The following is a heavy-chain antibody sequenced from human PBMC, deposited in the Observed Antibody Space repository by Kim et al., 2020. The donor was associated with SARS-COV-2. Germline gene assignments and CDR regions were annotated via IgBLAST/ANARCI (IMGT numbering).Heavy chain of an antibody. Sequence: SETLSLTCAVYGGSFSGYYWSWIRQPPGKGLEWIGEINHSGSTNYNPSLKSRVTISVDTSKNQFSLKLSSVTAADTAVYYCARGPDVAVAGTVGVGQFDYWGQGTLVTVSS. CDR1: GGSFSGYY. CDR3: ARGPDVAVAGTVGVGQFDY. CDR2: INHSGST. D-gene: IGHD6-19*01. J-gene: IGHJ4*02. V-gene: IGHV4-34*01.